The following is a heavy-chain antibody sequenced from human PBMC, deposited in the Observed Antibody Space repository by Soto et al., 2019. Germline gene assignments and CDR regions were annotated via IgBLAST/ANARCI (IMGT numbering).Heavy chain of an antibody. V-gene: IGHV1-18*01. J-gene: IGHJ4*02. D-gene: IGHD6-6*01. CDR3: ARGLPLRDSSSWGYVDY. CDR1: GYTFTSYG. Sequence: ASVKVSCKASGYTFTSYGISWVRQAPGQGLEWMGWISAYNGNTNYAQKLQGRVTMTTDISTSTAYMELRSLRSDDTAVYYCARGLPLRDSSSWGYVDYWGQGTLVTVSS. CDR2: ISAYNGNT.